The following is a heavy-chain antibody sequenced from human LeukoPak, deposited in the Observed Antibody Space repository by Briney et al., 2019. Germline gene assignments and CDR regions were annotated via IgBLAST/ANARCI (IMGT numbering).Heavy chain of an antibody. CDR3: AKVYGTAGIEY. CDR2: IRYGGNYE. CDR1: GCTFSSYG. V-gene: IGHV3-30*02. J-gene: IGHJ4*02. D-gene: IGHD1-1*01. Sequence: GWALRLSCAASGCTFSSYGMYWVRQAPGKGLDLLAFIRYGGNYEYYAEAVKGRFTISGDNSKTTLYLHMKGLTGEAKAVYYCAKVYGTAGIEYWGPGTLVTVSS.